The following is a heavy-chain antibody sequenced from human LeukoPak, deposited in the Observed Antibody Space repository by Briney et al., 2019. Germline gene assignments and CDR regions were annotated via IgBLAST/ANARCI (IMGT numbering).Heavy chain of an antibody. J-gene: IGHJ3*02. V-gene: IGHV1-69*05. CDR3: ARHLEGGSGSNAFDI. D-gene: IGHD3-10*01. CDR2: TIPIFGTA. Sequence: SVKVSCKASGGTFSSYAISWVRQAPGQGLEWMGGTIPIFGTANYAQKFQGRVTITTDESTSTAYMELSSLRSEDTAVYYCARHLEGGSGSNAFDIWGQGTMVTVSS. CDR1: GGTFSSYA.